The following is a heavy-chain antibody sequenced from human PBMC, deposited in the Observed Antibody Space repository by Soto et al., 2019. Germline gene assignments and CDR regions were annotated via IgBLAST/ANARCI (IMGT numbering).Heavy chain of an antibody. CDR3: AKEYGSTWSDH. V-gene: IGHV3-30*18. Sequence: QVELVESGGGVVQPGRSLRLSCAASGFTFSTYGMHWVRQAPGKGLEWVAAMSYDGTKEYYVDSVKGRFTISRDNSRNTLFRQLNSLRAEDTAVYYCAKEYGSTWSDHWGQGTVVTVSS. CDR2: MSYDGTKE. CDR1: GFTFSTYG. J-gene: IGHJ4*02. D-gene: IGHD6-13*01.